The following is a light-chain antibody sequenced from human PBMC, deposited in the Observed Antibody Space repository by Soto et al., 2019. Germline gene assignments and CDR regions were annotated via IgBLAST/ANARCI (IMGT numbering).Light chain of an antibody. CDR2: AAS. Sequence: QMPQSPSSLSASVGDSVTITCRSTQPISSYLNWYQQRPGTAPKLLIYAASTLQTGVPSRFSGDRSGSAYTLPISSLQPEDSATYFCQQSYYTPLTFGGGTKVEVK. CDR3: QQSYYTPLT. J-gene: IGKJ4*01. V-gene: IGKV1-39*01. CDR1: QPISSY.